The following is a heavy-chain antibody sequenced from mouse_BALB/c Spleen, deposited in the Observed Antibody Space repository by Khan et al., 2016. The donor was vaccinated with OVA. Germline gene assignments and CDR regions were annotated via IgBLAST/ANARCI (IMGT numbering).Heavy chain of an antibody. CDR3: AIGNYYGSTSWFGY. CDR2: IYPGSGNT. V-gene: IGHV1-84*02. D-gene: IGHD1-1*01. CDR1: GYSFTDYY. J-gene: IGHJ3*01. Sequence: QVQLQQSGPELVKPGASVKISCKASGYSFTDYYINWVKQKPGQGLEWIGWIYPGSGNTKYNENFKGKATLTVDTSSSTAYMQLSSLTSEDTAVYFCAIGNYYGSTSWFGYWGQGTLVTVST.